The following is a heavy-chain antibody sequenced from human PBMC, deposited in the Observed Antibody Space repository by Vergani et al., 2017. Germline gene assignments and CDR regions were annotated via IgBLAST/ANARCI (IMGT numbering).Heavy chain of an antibody. CDR2: INPNSGGT. Sequence: QVQLVQSGAEVKKPGASVKVSCKASGYTFTGYYMHWVRQAPGQGLEWMGWINPNSGGTNYAQKFQGRVTMTRDTSISTAYMELSRLRSDDTAVYYCARDSCPVSGYFCGNCDYWGQGTWSPAPQ. CDR3: ARDSCPVSGYFCGNCDY. D-gene: IGHD3-22*01. J-gene: IGHJ4*02. V-gene: IGHV1-2*02. CDR1: GYTFTGYY.